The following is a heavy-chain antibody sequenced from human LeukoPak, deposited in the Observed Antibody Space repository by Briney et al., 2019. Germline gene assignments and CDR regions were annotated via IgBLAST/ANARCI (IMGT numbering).Heavy chain of an antibody. CDR2: VIPIFGTA. D-gene: IGHD3-3*01. Sequence: SVKVSCKASGGTFSSYAISWVRQAPGQGLEWMGRVIPIFGTANYAQKFQGRVTITTDESTTTAYMELSSLRSEDTAVYYCARDYDFWSGPPYARAFDIWGQGTMVTVSS. V-gene: IGHV1-69*05. CDR1: GGTFSSYA. CDR3: ARDYDFWSGPPYARAFDI. J-gene: IGHJ3*02.